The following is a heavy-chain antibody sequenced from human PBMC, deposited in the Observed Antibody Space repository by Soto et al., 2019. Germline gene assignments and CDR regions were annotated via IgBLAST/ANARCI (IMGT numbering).Heavy chain of an antibody. V-gene: IGHV4-31*03. CDR2: IYYSGST. CDR1: GGSISSGGYY. D-gene: IGHD6-13*01. J-gene: IGHJ6*02. Sequence: SETLSLTCTVSGGSISSGGYYWSWIRQHPGKGLEWIGYIYYSGSTYYNPSLKSRVTISVGTSKNQFSLKLSSVTAADTAVYYCARDSKTRIAAAGPYGMDVWGQGTTVTVSS. CDR3: ARDSKTRIAAAGPYGMDV.